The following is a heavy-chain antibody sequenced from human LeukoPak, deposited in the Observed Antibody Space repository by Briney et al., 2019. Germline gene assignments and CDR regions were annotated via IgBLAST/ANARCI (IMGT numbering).Heavy chain of an antibody. CDR1: GYTFTGYY. D-gene: IGHD3-16*01. Sequence: GASVKVSCKASGYTFTGYYMHWVRQAPGQGLEWMGWINPNSGGTNYAQKFQGRVTMTRDTSISTAYMELSRLRSDDTAVYYCARRPYYDYVWGSFKEAFDIWGQATMVTVSS. V-gene: IGHV1-2*02. CDR3: ARRPYYDYVWGSFKEAFDI. CDR2: INPNSGGT. J-gene: IGHJ3*02.